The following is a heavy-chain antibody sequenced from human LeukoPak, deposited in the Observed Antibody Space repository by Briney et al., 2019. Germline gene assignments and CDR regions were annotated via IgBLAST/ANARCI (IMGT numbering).Heavy chain of an antibody. V-gene: IGHV3-7*01. CDR2: IKQDGSEK. J-gene: IGHJ4*02. CDR3: ATTVGYGYNDY. D-gene: IGHD5-24*01. CDR1: GFTFSSYS. Sequence: PGGSLRLSCAASGFTFSSYSVNWVRQARGKGLEWVANIKQDGSEKYYVDSVKGRFTISRDNSKNTLYLQMGSLRAEDMAVYYCATTVGYGYNDYWGQGTLVTVSS.